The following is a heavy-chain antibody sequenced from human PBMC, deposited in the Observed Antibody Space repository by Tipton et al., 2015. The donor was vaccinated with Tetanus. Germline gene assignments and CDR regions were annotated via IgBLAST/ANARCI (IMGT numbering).Heavy chain of an antibody. CDR3: AGSQSWFAFDI. CDR1: DGSSRNYY. Sequence: TLSLTCSVSDGSSRNYYWSWIRQPPGKGLEWIGNIYSSGSANYNPPLRSRVTISVAASKDRFSLKMISVTPVDTAVHYCAGSQSWFAFDIWGQGTIVTVSS. V-gene: IGHV4-59*07. CDR2: IYSSGSA. J-gene: IGHJ3*02. D-gene: IGHD3-10*01.